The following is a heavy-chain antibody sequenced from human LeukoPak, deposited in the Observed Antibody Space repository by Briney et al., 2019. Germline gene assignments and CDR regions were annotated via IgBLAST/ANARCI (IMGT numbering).Heavy chain of an antibody. CDR1: GFTFSSYG. CDR3: AREVPTNYFDY. V-gene: IGHV3-33*01. D-gene: IGHD3-10*01. Sequence: SGRSLRLSCAASGFTFSSYGIHWVRQAPGKGLEWVAVIWYDASNKYYADSVKGRFTISRDNSKNTLYPQMNSLRAEDTAVYYCAREVPTNYFDYWGQGTLVTVSS. J-gene: IGHJ4*02. CDR2: IWYDASNK.